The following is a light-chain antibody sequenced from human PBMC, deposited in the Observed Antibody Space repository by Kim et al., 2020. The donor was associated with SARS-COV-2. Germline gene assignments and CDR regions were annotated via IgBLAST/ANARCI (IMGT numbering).Light chain of an antibody. Sequence: PGGTVTLTCGSSTGAVTSGDHPYWFQQKPGQDPRTLIYDTSNKHAWTPARLSGSLLGGKAALTVSGAVYEDEAEYYCLLYYKGYRIFGGGTQLTVL. CDR2: DTS. V-gene: IGLV7-46*01. CDR3: LLYYKGYRI. CDR1: TGAVTSGDH. J-gene: IGLJ2*01.